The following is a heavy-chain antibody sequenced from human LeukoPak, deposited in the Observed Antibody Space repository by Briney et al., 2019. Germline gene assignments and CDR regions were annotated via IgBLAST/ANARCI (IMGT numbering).Heavy chain of an antibody. V-gene: IGHV1-18*01. CDR3: ARGKWYDFWSGSDYYYYMDV. D-gene: IGHD3-3*01. Sequence: ASVKVSCKASGYTFTSYGISWVRQAPGQGLEWMGWISAYNGNTNYAQKFQGRVTITADESTSTAYMELSSLRSEDTAVYYCARGKWYDFWSGSDYYYYMDVWGKGTTVAVSS. CDR2: ISAYNGNT. CDR1: GYTFTSYG. J-gene: IGHJ6*03.